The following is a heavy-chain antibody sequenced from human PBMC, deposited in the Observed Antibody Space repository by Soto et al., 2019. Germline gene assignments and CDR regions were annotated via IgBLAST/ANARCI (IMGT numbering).Heavy chain of an antibody. CDR1: GGSFSGYY. J-gene: IGHJ4*02. CDR2: INHSGST. V-gene: IGHV4-34*01. Sequence: ASETLSLTCAVYGGSFSGYYWSWIRQPPGKGLEWIGEINHSGSTNYNPSLKSRVTISVDTSKNQFSLKLSSVTAADTAVYYCARGRATVTRGGYYFDYWGQGTLVTVSS. D-gene: IGHD4-4*01. CDR3: ARGRATVTRGGYYFDY.